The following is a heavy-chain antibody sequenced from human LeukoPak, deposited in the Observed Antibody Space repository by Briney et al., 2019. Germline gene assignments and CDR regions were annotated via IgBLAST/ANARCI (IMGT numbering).Heavy chain of an antibody. CDR3: ARTRYCSGTTCFSPELFDS. D-gene: IGHD2-2*01. CDR1: GYSISSGYH. CDR2: IYHSGNT. V-gene: IGHV4-38-2*01. J-gene: IGHJ4*02. Sequence: SETLSLTCAVSGYSISSGYHWGWIRQSPGKGLEWIGSIYHSGNTYYNPSLRSRVTISVDTSMNQCSLKLTSVTAADTAVYYCARTRYCSGTTCFSPELFDSWGQGTLVTVSS.